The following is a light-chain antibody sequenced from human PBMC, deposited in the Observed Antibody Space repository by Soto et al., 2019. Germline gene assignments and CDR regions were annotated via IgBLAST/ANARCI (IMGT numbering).Light chain of an antibody. CDR2: AAS. Sequence: EIVMTQSPDTLSVSPGETATLSYRASQSVSDRVVWYQQKSGQAPSLLIYAASTRAAGVPARFSGGGSGTEFSLTIRSLQPDDFATYYCQQYSSHSTFGQGTKVDIK. CDR3: QQYSSHST. CDR1: QSVSDR. V-gene: IGKV3-15*01. J-gene: IGKJ1*01.